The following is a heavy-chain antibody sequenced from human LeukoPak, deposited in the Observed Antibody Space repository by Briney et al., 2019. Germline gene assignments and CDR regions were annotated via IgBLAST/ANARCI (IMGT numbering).Heavy chain of an antibody. CDR1: GGSFSGYY. CDR2: INHSGST. D-gene: IGHD3-10*01. J-gene: IGHJ4*02. Sequence: SETLSLTCAVYGGSFSGYYWSWIRQPPGKGLEWIGEINHSGSTNYNPSLKSRVTISVDTSKNQFSLKLSSVTAADTAVYYCAREVTSLGVIDYWGQGTLVTVSS. CDR3: AREVTSLGVIDY. V-gene: IGHV4-34*01.